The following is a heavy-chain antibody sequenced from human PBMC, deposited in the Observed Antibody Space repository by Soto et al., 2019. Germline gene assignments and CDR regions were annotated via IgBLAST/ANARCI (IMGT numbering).Heavy chain of an antibody. Sequence: GGSLRLSCAGSGFAFSTFDIHWARQAPGKGLEWVPGIGTLSDTFYAASVQGRFTISRQNAKNSVYLQMNSLRAGDTAFYYCARGRSFSYDSTPPPMFDPWGQGTLVTVSS. CDR3: ARGRSFSYDSTPPPMFDP. V-gene: IGHV3-13*01. CDR2: IGTLSDT. CDR1: GFAFSTFD. D-gene: IGHD3-10*01. J-gene: IGHJ5*02.